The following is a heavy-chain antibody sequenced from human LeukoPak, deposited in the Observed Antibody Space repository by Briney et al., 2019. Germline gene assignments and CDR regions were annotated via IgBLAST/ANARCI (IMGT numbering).Heavy chain of an antibody. CDR1: GFTFSSYG. V-gene: IGHV3-33*01. D-gene: IGHD3-22*01. Sequence: GGSLRLSCAASGFTFSSYGMHWVRQAPGKGLEWVAVIWYDGSNEYYADSVKGRFTISRDNSKNTLYLQMNSLRAEDTAVYYCARASHYYDSSGYSRPTYYFDYWGQGTLVTVSS. CDR3: ARASHYYDSSGYSRPTYYFDY. J-gene: IGHJ4*02. CDR2: IWYDGSNE.